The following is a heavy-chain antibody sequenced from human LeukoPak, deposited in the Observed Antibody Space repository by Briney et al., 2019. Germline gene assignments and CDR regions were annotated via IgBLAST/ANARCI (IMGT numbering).Heavy chain of an antibody. CDR3: AKDMRYCSGGSCYSEAGEPNPFDY. V-gene: IGHV3-20*04. D-gene: IGHD2-15*01. CDR1: GFTFDDYG. CDR2: INWNGGST. J-gene: IGHJ4*02. Sequence: GGSLRLSCAASGFTFDDYGMSWVRQAPGKGLEWVSGINWNGGSTGYADSVKGRFTISRDIAKNSLYLQMSSLRAEDTALYYCAKDMRYCSGGSCYSEAGEPNPFDYWGQGTLVTVSS.